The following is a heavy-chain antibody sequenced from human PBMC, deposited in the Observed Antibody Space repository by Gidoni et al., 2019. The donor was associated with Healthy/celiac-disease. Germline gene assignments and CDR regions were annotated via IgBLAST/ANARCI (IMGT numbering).Heavy chain of an antibody. V-gene: IGHV3-33*01. CDR1: GFTFSSYG. J-gene: IGHJ4*02. Sequence: QVQLVESGGGVVQPGRSLRLSCAASGFTFSSYGMHWVRQAPGKGLGWVAVIWYDGSNKYYADSVKGRFTISRDNSKNTLYLQMNSLRAEDTAVYYCARDGRDVTYYDFWSGYGIDYWGQGTLVTVSS. CDR2: IWYDGSNK. CDR3: ARDGRDVTYYDFWSGYGIDY. D-gene: IGHD3-3*01.